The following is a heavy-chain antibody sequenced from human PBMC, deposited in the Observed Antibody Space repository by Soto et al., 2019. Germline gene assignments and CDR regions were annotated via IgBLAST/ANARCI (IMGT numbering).Heavy chain of an antibody. J-gene: IGHJ2*01. D-gene: IGHD6-19*01. Sequence: QEQLVESGGGVVQPGRSLRLSCAASGFTFSSYGMHWVRQAPGKGMEWVAVIWYDGSNKYYVESVKGRFTISRDNSKNTLYLQMNSLRAEDTAVYYCARSPSCWDDWYFDLWGRGTLVTVSS. CDR1: GFTFSSYG. CDR2: IWYDGSNK. V-gene: IGHV3-33*01. CDR3: ARSPSCWDDWYFDL.